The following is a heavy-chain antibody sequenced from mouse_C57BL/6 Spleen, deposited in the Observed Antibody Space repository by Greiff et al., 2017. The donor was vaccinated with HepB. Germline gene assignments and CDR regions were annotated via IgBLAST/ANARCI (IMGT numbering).Heavy chain of an antibody. J-gene: IGHJ1*03. CDR3: AGTTVVSHWYFDV. D-gene: IGHD1-1*01. CDR2: IYPGDGDT. Sequence: VQLQQSGPELVKPGASVKISCKASGYAFSSSWMNWVKQRPGKGLEWIGRIYPGDGDTNYNGKFKGKATLTADKSSSTAYMQLSSLTSEYSAVYFCAGTTVVSHWYFDVWGTGTTVTVSS. CDR1: GYAFSSSW. V-gene: IGHV1-82*01.